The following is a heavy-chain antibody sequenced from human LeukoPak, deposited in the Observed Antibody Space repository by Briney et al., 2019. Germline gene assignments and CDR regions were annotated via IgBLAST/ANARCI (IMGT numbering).Heavy chain of an antibody. CDR1: GGSVSDYY. CDR3: ARDTSGYEFFDY. V-gene: IGHV4-59*02. D-gene: IGHD5-12*01. Sequence: SETLSLTCTISGGSVSDYYWSWIRQSPGKGLEWIGYIYHTGSTSYSPSLKSRVTISVDTSKNQFSLKLSSVTAADTAVYYCARDTSGYEFFDYWGQGTLVTVSS. J-gene: IGHJ4*02. CDR2: IYHTGST.